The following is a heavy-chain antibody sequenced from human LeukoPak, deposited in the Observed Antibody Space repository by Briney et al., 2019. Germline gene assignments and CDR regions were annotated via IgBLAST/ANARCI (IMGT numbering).Heavy chain of an antibody. CDR2: MNPNSGNT. CDR1: GYTFTSYD. Sequence: ASVKVSCKASGYTFTSYDINWVRQATGQGLEWMGWMNPNSGNTGYAQKFRGRVTMTRNTSISTAYMELSSLRSEDTAVYYCARSYDPNAFDIWGQGTMVTVSS. J-gene: IGHJ3*02. CDR3: ARSYDPNAFDI. V-gene: IGHV1-8*01. D-gene: IGHD3-16*01.